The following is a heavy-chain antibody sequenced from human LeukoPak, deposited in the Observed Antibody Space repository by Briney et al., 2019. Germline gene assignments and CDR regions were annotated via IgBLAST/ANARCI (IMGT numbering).Heavy chain of an antibody. CDR2: ISAYNGNT. V-gene: IGHV1-18*01. D-gene: IGHD1-26*01. CDR3: AREFGSGSYGSPANYYYMDV. J-gene: IGHJ6*03. CDR1: GYTFTSYG. Sequence: ASVKVSCKASGYTFTSYGISWVRQAPGQGLEWMGWISAYNGNTNYAQKLQGRVTMTTDTSTSTAYMELRSLRSDDTAVYYCAREFGSGSYGSPANYYYMDVWGKGTTVTVSS.